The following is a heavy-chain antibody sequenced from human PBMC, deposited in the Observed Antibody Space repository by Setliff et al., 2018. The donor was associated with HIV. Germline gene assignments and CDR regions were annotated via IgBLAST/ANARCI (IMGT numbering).Heavy chain of an antibody. CDR3: ARGTLNYLDY. CDR2: IYYSGST. Sequence: PSETLSLTCIVSGGSIRSYYWSWIRQPPGKGLEWIGYIYYSGSTNYNASLKSRVTLSVDTSKNQFDLKVNSVTAADTAVYYCARGTLNYLDYWGQGALVTVSS. D-gene: IGHD2-8*01. J-gene: IGHJ4*02. CDR1: GGSIRSYY. V-gene: IGHV4-59*01.